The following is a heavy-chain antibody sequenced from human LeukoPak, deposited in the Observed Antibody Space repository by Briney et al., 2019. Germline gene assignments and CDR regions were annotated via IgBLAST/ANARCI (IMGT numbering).Heavy chain of an antibody. D-gene: IGHD3-3*01. CDR1: GGTFSSYA. J-gene: IGHJ4*02. CDR2: IIPIFGTA. Sequence: SVKVSCKASGGTFSSYAISWVRQAPGQGLEWMGGIIPIFGTANYAQKFQGRVTITADKSTSTAYMELSSLRSEDTAVYYCARGDFWSGPDDYWGQGTLVTVSS. V-gene: IGHV1-69*06. CDR3: ARGDFWSGPDDY.